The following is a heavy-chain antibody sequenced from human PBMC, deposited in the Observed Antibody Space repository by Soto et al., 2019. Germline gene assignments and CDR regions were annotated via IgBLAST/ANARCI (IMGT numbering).Heavy chain of an antibody. CDR1: GYTFSNYG. Sequence: QIQLVQSGAEVKKPGASAKVSCKASGYTFSNYGISWIRQVPGQGLEWMGWVSAYNGESKYTQKFHGRVTMTTDTATNTAYMELRSLRSDDTAVYYCAGAGGIGVGTTSYWGQGTLVTVSS. J-gene: IGHJ4*02. CDR3: AGAGGIGVGTTSY. D-gene: IGHD3-22*01. CDR2: VSAYNGES. V-gene: IGHV1-18*01.